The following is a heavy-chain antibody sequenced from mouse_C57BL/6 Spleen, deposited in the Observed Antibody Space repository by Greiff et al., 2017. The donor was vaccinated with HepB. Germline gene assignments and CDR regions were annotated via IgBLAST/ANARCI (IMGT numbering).Heavy chain of an antibody. CDR3: SRAYCSNSWFAY. J-gene: IGHJ3*01. V-gene: IGHV1-82*01. Sequence: QVQLQQSGPELVKPGASVKISCKASGYAFSSSWMNWVKQRPGKGLEWIGRIYPGDGDTNYNGKFEGKATLTADKSSSTAYMQLSILTSEDSAVYFCSRAYCSNSWFAYWGQGTLVTVSA. CDR1: GYAFSSSW. CDR2: IYPGDGDT. D-gene: IGHD2-5*01.